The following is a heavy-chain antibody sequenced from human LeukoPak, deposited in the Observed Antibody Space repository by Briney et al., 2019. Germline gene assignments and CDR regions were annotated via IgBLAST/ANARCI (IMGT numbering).Heavy chain of an antibody. Sequence: GASVKVSCKPSGYTFTSYGISSLRQSPGHRLEWMGWISAYNGNTNYAQKLQGRVTMTTDTSTSTAYMELRSLRSDDTAVYYCARGSTTTGMAEYWGQGTLVSVSS. V-gene: IGHV1-18*01. CDR1: GYTFTSYG. J-gene: IGHJ4*02. D-gene: IGHD1-1*01. CDR2: ISAYNGNT. CDR3: ARGSTTTGMAEY.